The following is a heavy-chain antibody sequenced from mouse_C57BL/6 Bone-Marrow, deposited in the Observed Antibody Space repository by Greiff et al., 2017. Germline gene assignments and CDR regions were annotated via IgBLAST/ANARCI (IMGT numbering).Heavy chain of an antibody. V-gene: IGHV1-26*01. Sequence: VQLQQSGPELVKPGASVKISCKASGYTFTDYYMNWVKQSHGKSLEWIGDINPNNGGTSYNQKFKGKATLTVAQSSSTAYMELRSLTSEDSAVYYCARSFFFDYWGQGTTLTVSS. CDR1: GYTFTDYY. CDR3: ARSFFFDY. J-gene: IGHJ2*01. CDR2: INPNNGGT.